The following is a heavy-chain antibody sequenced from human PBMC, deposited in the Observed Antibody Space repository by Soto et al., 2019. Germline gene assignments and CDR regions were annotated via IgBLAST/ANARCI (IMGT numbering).Heavy chain of an antibody. V-gene: IGHV1-69*04. CDR2: IIPILGIA. CDR3: ARETAGTMVRGVWFDP. D-gene: IGHD3-10*01. J-gene: IGHJ5*02. Sequence: SVKVSCKASGGTFSSYTISWVRQAPGQGLEWMGRIIPILGIANYAQKFQGRVTITADKSTSTAYMELSSLRSEDTAVYYCARETAGTMVRGVWFDPWGQGTLVTVSS. CDR1: GGTFSSYT.